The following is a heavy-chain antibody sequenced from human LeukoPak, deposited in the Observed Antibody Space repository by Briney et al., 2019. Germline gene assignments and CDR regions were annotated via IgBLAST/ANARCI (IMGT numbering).Heavy chain of an antibody. V-gene: IGHV3-53*01. D-gene: IGHD6-19*01. CDR1: GFTVSGNY. CDR3: ASRSVAGTKTPFDY. J-gene: IGHJ4*02. CDR2: IYSGGST. Sequence: GGSLILSCAASGFTVSGNYMSWVRQAPGKGLEWVSVIYSGGSTYYADSVKGRFTISRDNSKNTLYLQMNSLRAEDTAVYYCASRSVAGTKTPFDYWGQGTLVTVSS.